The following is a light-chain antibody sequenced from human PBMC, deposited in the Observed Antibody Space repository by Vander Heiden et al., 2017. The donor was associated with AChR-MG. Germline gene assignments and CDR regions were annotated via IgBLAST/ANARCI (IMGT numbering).Light chain of an antibody. J-gene: IGKJ1*01. V-gene: IGKV3-20*01. Sequence: EILLTQSPGTLSLSPGESATLSCRASQRVSSNFLAWYQQKPGQAPRLLIYGASNRATDIPDRFRGSGSGTDFTLTISRLEPEDFAMYYCQHYGRSLWTFGQGTKVQIK. CDR3: QHYGRSLWT. CDR2: GAS. CDR1: QRVSSNF.